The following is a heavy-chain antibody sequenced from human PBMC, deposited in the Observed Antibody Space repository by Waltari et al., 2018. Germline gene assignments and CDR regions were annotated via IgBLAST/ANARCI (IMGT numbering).Heavy chain of an antibody. J-gene: IGHJ4*02. D-gene: IGHD3-10*01. CDR3: ARGRYGAGSYSDYDY. CDR2: MSSRGSAT. Sequence: EVQMLESGGGLVEPGGSLRLSCTTSGFTFTQYTMSWVRQTPTRGVDWVSYMSSRGSATHYADSVRGRCTISRDSAKGSVYLQMNNLRADDAAMYYCARGRYGAGSYSDYDYWGQGTLVTVSS. V-gene: IGHV3-48*01. CDR1: GFTFTQYT.